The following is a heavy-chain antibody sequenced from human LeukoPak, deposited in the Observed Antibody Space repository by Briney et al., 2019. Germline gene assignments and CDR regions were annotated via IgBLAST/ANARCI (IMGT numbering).Heavy chain of an antibody. CDR2: IIPIFGTA. CDR3: ARDLFDRGGGPGWFDP. CDR1: GGTFSSYA. D-gene: IGHD3-10*01. J-gene: IGHJ5*02. Sequence: SVKVSCKASGGTFSSYAISWVRQASGQGLEWMGRIIPIFGTANYAQKFQGRVTITTDESTSTAYMELSSLRSEDTAVYYCARDLFDRGGGPGWFDPWGQGTLVTVSS. V-gene: IGHV1-69*05.